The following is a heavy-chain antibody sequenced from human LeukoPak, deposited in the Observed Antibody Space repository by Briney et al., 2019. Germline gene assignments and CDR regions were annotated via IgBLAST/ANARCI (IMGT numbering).Heavy chain of an antibody. V-gene: IGHV4-34*01. CDR1: GGSFSGYY. CDR3: ARGYYDSSGYYPFDY. CDR2: INHSGST. D-gene: IGHD3-22*01. Sequence: SETLSLTCAVYGGSFSGYYWSWIRQPPGKGLEWIGEINHSGSTNYNPSLKSRVTISVDTSKNQFSLKLSSVTAADTAVHYCARGYYDSSGYYPFDYWGQGTLVTVSS. J-gene: IGHJ4*02.